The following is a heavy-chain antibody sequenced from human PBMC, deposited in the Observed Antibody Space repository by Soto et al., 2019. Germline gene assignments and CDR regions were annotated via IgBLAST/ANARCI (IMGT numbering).Heavy chain of an antibody. CDR2: IWYDGSNK. V-gene: IGHV3-33*01. CDR1: GFTFSSYG. J-gene: IGHJ4*02. CDR3: ARDLRVFGGLGY. Sequence: QVQLAESGGGVVQPGRSLRLSCAASGFTFSSYGMHWVRQAPGKGLEWVAVIWYDGSNKYYADSVKGRFTISRDNSKNTLYLQMNSLRAEDTAVYYCARDLRVFGGLGYWGQGTLVTVSS. D-gene: IGHD3-3*01.